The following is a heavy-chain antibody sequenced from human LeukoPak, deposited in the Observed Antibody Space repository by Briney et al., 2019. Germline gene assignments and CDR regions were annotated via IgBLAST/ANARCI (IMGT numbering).Heavy chain of an antibody. J-gene: IGHJ4*02. D-gene: IGHD3-22*01. V-gene: IGHV3-21*01. CDR3: ARLIRLHYYDSSGYYDY. CDR1: GFTFSSYS. Sequence: GGSLRLSCAASGFTFSSYSMNWVRQAPGKGLGWVSSISSSSSYIYYADSVKGRFTISRDNAKNSLYLQMNSLRAEDTAVYYCARLIRLHYYDSSGYYDYWGQGTLVTVSS. CDR2: ISSSSSYI.